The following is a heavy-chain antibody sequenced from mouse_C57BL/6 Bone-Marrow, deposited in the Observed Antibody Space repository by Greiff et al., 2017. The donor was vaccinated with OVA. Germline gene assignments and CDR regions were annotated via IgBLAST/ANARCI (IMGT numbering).Heavy chain of an antibody. J-gene: IGHJ3*01. V-gene: IGHV1-4*01. CDR1: GYTFTSYT. CDR3: ARRMVTTRGFAY. D-gene: IGHD2-2*01. CDR2: INPSSGYT. Sequence: QVQLQQSGAELARPGASVKMSCKASGYTFTSYTMHWVKQRPGQGLEWIGYINPSSGYTKYNQKFKDKATLTADKSSSTAYMQLSSLTSEDSAVYYCARRMVTTRGFAYWGQGTLVTVSA.